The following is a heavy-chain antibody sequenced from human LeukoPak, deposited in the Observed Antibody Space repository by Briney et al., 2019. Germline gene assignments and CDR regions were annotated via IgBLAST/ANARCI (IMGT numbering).Heavy chain of an antibody. CDR3: ARYGVGRGWYYAFDI. D-gene: IGHD6-19*01. Sequence: PGGSLRLSCAASGFXFSNYWMHWVRQAPGKGLVWVSRINSDGGSTSYADSVKGRFTISRDNAKNTLYLQMNSLRAEDTAMYYCARYGVGRGWYYAFDIWGQGTMVTVSS. J-gene: IGHJ3*02. CDR2: INSDGGST. V-gene: IGHV3-74*01. CDR1: GFXFSNYW.